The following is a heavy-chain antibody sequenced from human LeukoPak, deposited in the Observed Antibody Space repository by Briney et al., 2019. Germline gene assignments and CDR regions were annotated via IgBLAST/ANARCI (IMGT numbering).Heavy chain of an antibody. J-gene: IGHJ4*02. CDR1: GFTFSSYA. D-gene: IGHD3-22*01. V-gene: IGHV3-64D*06. Sequence: AGGSLRLSCSASGFTFSSYATHWVRQAPGKRLEYVSAITTNGGSTYYADSVKGRFTISRDNSKNTLYLQMSSLTVEDTAVYYCSGYYYWGQGTLVTVSS. CDR3: SGYYY. CDR2: ITTNGGST.